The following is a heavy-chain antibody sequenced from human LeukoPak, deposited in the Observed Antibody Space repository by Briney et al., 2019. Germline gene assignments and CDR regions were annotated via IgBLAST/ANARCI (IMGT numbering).Heavy chain of an antibody. J-gene: IGHJ4*02. CDR2: ISSSSMII. D-gene: IGHD3-10*01. Sequence: PGGSLRLSCAASGFTFSSYSMNWVRQAPGKGLEWVSYISSSSMIIYYADSLKGRFTISRDNAKNSLYLQMNSLRAEDTAVYYCARVSASGSYLDYWGQGTLVTVSS. CDR3: ARVSASGSYLDY. CDR1: GFTFSSYS. V-gene: IGHV3-48*01.